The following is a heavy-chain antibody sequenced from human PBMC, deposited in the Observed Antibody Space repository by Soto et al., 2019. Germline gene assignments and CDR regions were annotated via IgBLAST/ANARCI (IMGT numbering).Heavy chain of an antibody. CDR1: GYTFTSYY. J-gene: IGHJ6*02. CDR2: INPSGGST. V-gene: IGHV1-46*01. CDR3: ARRRGGKGTVRGVIITSYYYGMDV. Sequence: QVQLVQSGAEVKKPGASVKVSCKASGYTFTSYYMHWVRQAPGQGLEWMGIINPSGGSTSYAQKFQGRVTMTRDTSTSTVYMELSSLRSEDTAVYYCARRRGGKGTVRGVIITSYYYGMDVWGQGTTVTVSS. D-gene: IGHD3-10*01.